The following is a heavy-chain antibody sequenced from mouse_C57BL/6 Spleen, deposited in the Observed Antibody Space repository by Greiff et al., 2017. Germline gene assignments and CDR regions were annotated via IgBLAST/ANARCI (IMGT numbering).Heavy chain of an antibody. CDR3: ARGESSSYAMDY. Sequence: QVQLQQPGAELVKPGASVKLSCKASGYTFTSYWMHWVKQRPGQGLEWIGMIHPNSGSTNYNEKFKSKATLTVDKSSSTAYMQLSSLTSEDSAVDYCARGESSSYAMDYWGQGTSVTVSS. V-gene: IGHV1-64*01. CDR1: GYTFTSYW. CDR2: IHPNSGST. J-gene: IGHJ4*01.